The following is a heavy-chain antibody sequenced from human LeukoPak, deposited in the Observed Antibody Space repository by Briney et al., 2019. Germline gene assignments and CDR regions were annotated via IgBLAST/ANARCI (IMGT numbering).Heavy chain of an antibody. Sequence: PGGSLRLSCAASGFTVSSKYMTWVRQAPGKGLEWVSLIYSGGDTYYADSVKGRFTISRDDSKNTLYLQMNSLRTEDTAVYYCATASTRGYTYGYLDYWGQGTLVTVSS. CDR1: GFTVSSKY. D-gene: IGHD5-18*01. CDR3: ATASTRGYTYGYLDY. V-gene: IGHV3-66*01. J-gene: IGHJ4*02. CDR2: IYSGGDT.